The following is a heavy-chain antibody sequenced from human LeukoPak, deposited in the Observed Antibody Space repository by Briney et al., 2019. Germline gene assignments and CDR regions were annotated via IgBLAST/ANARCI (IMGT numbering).Heavy chain of an antibody. V-gene: IGHV1-69*04. CDR3: ARGDYSNYMGYYYYGMDV. J-gene: IGHJ6*02. D-gene: IGHD4-4*01. CDR2: IIPILGIA. CDR1: GGTFSSYA. Sequence: ASVKVSCKASGGTFSSYAISWVRQAPGQGLEWMGRIIPILGIANYAQKFQGRVTITADKSTGTAYMELSSLRSEDTAVYYCARGDYSNYMGYYYYGMDVWGQGTTVTVSS.